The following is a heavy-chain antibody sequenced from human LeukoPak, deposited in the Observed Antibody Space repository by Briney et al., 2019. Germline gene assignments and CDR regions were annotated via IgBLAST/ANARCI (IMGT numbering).Heavy chain of an antibody. CDR1: GFTFSSYA. Sequence: GGSLRLSCSASGFTFSSYAMHWVRQAPGKGLEYVSAISSNGSSTYYADSVKGRFTISRDNSKNTLYLQMSSLRAEDTAVYYCVNGYYDSSGYYFDYWGQGTLVTVSS. J-gene: IGHJ4*02. CDR3: VNGYYDSSGYYFDY. CDR2: ISSNGSST. D-gene: IGHD3-22*01. V-gene: IGHV3-64D*09.